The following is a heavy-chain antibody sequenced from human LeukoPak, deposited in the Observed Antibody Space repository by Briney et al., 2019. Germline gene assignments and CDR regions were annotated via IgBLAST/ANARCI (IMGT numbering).Heavy chain of an antibody. CDR1: GFTFSSYS. D-gene: IGHD3-10*02. V-gene: IGHV3-48*04. J-gene: IGHJ6*04. CDR2: ISSTSSTI. CDR3: AELGITMIGGV. Sequence: GGSLRLSCAASGFTFSSYSMNWVRQAPGKGLEWVSYISSTSSTIYYADSVKGRFTISRDNAKNSLYLQMNSLRAEDTAVYYCAELGITMIGGVWGKGTTVTISS.